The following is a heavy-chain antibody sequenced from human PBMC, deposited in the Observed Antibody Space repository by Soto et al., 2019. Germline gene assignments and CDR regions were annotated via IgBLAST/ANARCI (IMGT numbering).Heavy chain of an antibody. CDR3: TSDMSYGDYVSQY. D-gene: IGHD4-17*01. Sequence: GGSLRLSCTASGFTFGDYAMSWFRQAPGKGLEWVGFIRSKAYGGTTEYAASVKGRFTISRDDSKSIAYLQMNSLKTEDTAVYYCTSDMSYGDYVSQYWGQGTLVTVSS. V-gene: IGHV3-49*03. CDR2: IRSKAYGGTT. CDR1: GFTFGDYA. J-gene: IGHJ4*02.